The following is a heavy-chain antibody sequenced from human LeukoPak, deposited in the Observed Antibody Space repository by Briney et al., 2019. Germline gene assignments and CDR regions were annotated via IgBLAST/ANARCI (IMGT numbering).Heavy chain of an antibody. D-gene: IGHD3-10*01. V-gene: IGHV1-18*01. CDR1: GYTFTSYG. Sequence: ASVKVSCKASGYTFTSYGISWVRQAPGQGLEWMGWISAYNGNTNYAQKLQGRVTMTTDTSTSTAYMELRSLRSDDTAVNYCARDPAKRVRGVPNWFDPWGQGTLVTVSS. J-gene: IGHJ5*02. CDR3: ARDPAKRVRGVPNWFDP. CDR2: ISAYNGNT.